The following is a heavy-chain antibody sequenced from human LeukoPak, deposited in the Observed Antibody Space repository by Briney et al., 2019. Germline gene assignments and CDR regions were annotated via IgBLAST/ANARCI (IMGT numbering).Heavy chain of an antibody. J-gene: IGHJ5*02. CDR3: ARDIVMVTYWFDP. CDR1: GYPXTGYY. V-gene: IGHV1-2*02. CDR2: INPNSGGT. D-gene: IGHD5-18*01. Sequence: GASVKVSCKASGYPXTGYYMHWVRQAPGQGLEWMGWINPNSGGTNYAQKFQGRVTMTRDTSISTAYMELSRLRSDDTAVYYCARDIVMVTYWFDPWGQGTLVTVSS.